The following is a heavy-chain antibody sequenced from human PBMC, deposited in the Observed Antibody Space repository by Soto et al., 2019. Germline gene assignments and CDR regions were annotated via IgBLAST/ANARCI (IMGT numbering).Heavy chain of an antibody. D-gene: IGHD2-2*01. CDR2: IWHDGSNK. V-gene: IGHV3-33*01. CDR1: GFTFSSYG. J-gene: IGHJ4*02. Sequence: QVHLVESGGGVVQPGRSLRLSCAASGFTFSSYGMHWVRQAPGKGLEWVAVIWHDGSNKYYADSVKGRFTISRDNSKNTLYLQMNSLRAEDTAVYYCVRVKYCSSSSCYAVFDYWGQGTLVTVSS. CDR3: VRVKYCSSSSCYAVFDY.